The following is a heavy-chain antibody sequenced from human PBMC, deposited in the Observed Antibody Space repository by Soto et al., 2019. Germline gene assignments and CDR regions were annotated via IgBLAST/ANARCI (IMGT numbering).Heavy chain of an antibody. D-gene: IGHD1-26*01. CDR2: SAPEQGEP. Sequence: DSVKVSCKVRENTLTELTIAWLRQAPGKGLEWMGHSAPEQGEPVYPQKFQGRVSMTEDPSTDTAYMELTSLRFEDTAVYFCAADRKIVGTIGAFDFWGQGTLVTVSS. V-gene: IGHV1-24*01. CDR3: AADRKIVGTIGAFDF. CDR1: ENTLTELT. J-gene: IGHJ4*02.